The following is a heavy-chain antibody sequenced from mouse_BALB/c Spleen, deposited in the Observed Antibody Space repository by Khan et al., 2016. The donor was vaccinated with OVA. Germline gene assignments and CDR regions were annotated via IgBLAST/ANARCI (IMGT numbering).Heavy chain of an antibody. V-gene: IGHV5-6-4*01. J-gene: IGHJ2*01. D-gene: IGHD3-3*01. CDR1: GFTFSTYT. CDR2: ISSGGSYT. Sequence: EVELVESGGGLVKPGGSLKLSCAASGFTFSTYTMSWVRQTPEKRLEWVATISSGGSYTFYPDSVKGRFTISRDNAMNTLKLQMSSLKSEDTAMYYCTSDSIMRAGYIDYWGQGTTLTVSS. CDR3: TSDSIMRAGYIDY.